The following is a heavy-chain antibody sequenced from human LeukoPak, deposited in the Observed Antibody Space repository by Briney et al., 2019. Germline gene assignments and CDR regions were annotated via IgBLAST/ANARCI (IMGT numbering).Heavy chain of an antibody. J-gene: IGHJ6*03. CDR2: IYTSGST. D-gene: IGHD4/OR15-4a*01. CDR1: GGSFSGYY. Sequence: SETLSLTCAVYGGSFSGYYWSWIRQPAGKGLEWIGRIYTSGSTNYNPSLRSRVTISVDTSKNQFSLKLSSVTAADTAVYYCARTGAAPRYYYYMDVWGKGTTVTVSS. V-gene: IGHV4-59*10. CDR3: ARTGAAPRYYYYMDV.